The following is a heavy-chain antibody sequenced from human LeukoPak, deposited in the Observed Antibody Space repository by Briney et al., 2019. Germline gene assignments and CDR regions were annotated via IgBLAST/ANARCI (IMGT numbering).Heavy chain of an antibody. CDR1: GYTFTTYG. V-gene: IGHV1-18*01. J-gene: IGHJ6*03. CDR3: VRDGHRLYDYYYYYMDV. Sequence: EASVKVSCKASGYTFTTYGISWVRQAPGQGLEWMGWISAYNGHTNYAQKLQGRVTMTTDASTTTAYMELRSLRSDDTAVYYCVRDGHRLYDYYYYYMDVWGKGTTVTVSS. CDR2: ISAYNGHT. D-gene: IGHD2-2*02.